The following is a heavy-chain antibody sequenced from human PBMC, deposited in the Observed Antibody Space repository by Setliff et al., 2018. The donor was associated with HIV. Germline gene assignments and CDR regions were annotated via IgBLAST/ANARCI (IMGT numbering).Heavy chain of an antibody. CDR3: ARGFPFCSGGNCRANYFDY. CDR2: INHSGST. V-gene: IGHV4-34*01. D-gene: IGHD2-15*01. CDR1: GGSFRGYY. J-gene: IGHJ4*02. Sequence: SETLSLTCAVYGGSFRGYYWRWIRQPPGKGLEWIGEINHSGSTNYNPSLKSRVTISVDTSKNQFSLKLSSVTAADTAVFYCARGFPFCSGGNCRANYFDYWGQGTLVTVSS.